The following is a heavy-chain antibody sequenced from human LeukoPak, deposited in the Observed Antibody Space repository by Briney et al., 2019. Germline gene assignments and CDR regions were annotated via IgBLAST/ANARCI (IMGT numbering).Heavy chain of an antibody. CDR1: GFTFSSYA. CDR2: ISGSGGST. D-gene: IGHD2-15*01. CDR3: AGCSGGSCYGGFDP. Sequence: GGSLRLSCAASGFTFSSYAMTWVRQAPGKGLEWVSGISGSGGSTDYADSVQGRFTISRDNSKNTLYLQIDSLRAEDTAVYYCAGCSGGSCYGGFDPWGQGTLVTVSS. J-gene: IGHJ5*02. V-gene: IGHV3-23*01.